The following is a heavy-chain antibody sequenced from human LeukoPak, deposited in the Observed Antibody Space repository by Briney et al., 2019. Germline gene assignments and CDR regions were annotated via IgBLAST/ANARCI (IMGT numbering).Heavy chain of an antibody. CDR1: GFTFCSYS. D-gene: IGHD1-26*01. Sequence: GGSLTLSCAASGFTFCSYSMNWVRQAPGKGLEWVSYISSSSSTIYYADSVKGRFTISRDNAKNSLYLQMNSLRAEDTAVYYCACASGSYSFDYWGQGTLVTVSS. V-gene: IGHV3-48*01. CDR3: ACASGSYSFDY. J-gene: IGHJ4*02. CDR2: ISSSSSTI.